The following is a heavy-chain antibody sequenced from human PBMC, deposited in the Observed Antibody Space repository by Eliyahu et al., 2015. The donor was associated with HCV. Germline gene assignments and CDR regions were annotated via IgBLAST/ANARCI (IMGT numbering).Heavy chain of an antibody. CDR2: ISYDGSNK. V-gene: IGHV3-30*18. D-gene: IGHD2-2*01. Sequence: QVQLVESGGGVVQPGRSLRLSCAASGFTFXSYGXPWVRQAPGKGLGWVAVISYDGSNKYYADSVKGRFTISRDNSKNTLYLQMNSLRAEDTAVYYCAKDLQYCSSISCYPPYNWYDPWGQGTLVTVSS. CDR3: AKDLQYCSSISCYPPYNWYDP. CDR1: GFTFXSYG. J-gene: IGHJ5*02.